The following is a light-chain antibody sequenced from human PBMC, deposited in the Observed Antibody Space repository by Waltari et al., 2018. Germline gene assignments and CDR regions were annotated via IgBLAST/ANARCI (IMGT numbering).Light chain of an antibody. J-gene: IGKJ1*01. Sequence: EIVLTQSPGTLSLSLGDRATASCRASQSVSRALAWYQQKPGQAPRLHIYGASTRATGIPDRFSGSGSGTDFSLTISRLEPDDFAVYYCQHYLKLPVTFGQGTTVEI. V-gene: IGKV3-20*01. CDR1: QSVSRA. CDR3: QHYLKLPVT. CDR2: GAS.